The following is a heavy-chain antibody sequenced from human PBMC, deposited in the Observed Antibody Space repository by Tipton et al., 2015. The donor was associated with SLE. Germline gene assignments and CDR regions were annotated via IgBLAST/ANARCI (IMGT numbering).Heavy chain of an antibody. J-gene: IGHJ3*02. CDR2: INYDGSGK. D-gene: IGHD3-3*01. CDR1: GFSLSSYW. Sequence: SLRLSCVASGFSLSSYWMSWVRQAPGKGLEWVANINYDGSGKYYVDSVKGRFSISRDNGKNSLYLQINTLRDEDTAMYYCVRDWRRPYDAFDIWGQGTMVTVSS. CDR3: VRDWRRPYDAFDI. V-gene: IGHV3-7*01.